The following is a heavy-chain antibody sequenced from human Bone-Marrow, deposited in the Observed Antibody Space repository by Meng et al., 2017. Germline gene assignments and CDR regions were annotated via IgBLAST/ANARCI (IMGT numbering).Heavy chain of an antibody. V-gene: IGHV4-34*01. Sequence: QQCGACLLTPAETPSLNGAVYGGFVVGYYWSWIRQPPGKGLEWIGEINHSGSTNYNPSLKSRVTISVDKSKNQFALKLSSVTAADTAVYYCARKGVTPRGNWFDPWGQGTLVTVSS. CDR3: ARKGVTPRGNWFDP. J-gene: IGHJ5*02. CDR2: INHSGST. D-gene: IGHD2-21*02. CDR1: GGFVVGYY.